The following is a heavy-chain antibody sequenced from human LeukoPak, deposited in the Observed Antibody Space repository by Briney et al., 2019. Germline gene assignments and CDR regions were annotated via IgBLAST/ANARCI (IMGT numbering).Heavy chain of an antibody. CDR2: INPSGGST. Sequence: VASVKVSCKASGYTFTSYYMHWVRQAPGQGLEWMGIINPSGGSTSYAQKFQGRVTMTRDTSTSTVYMELSSLRSEDTAVYYCARGVLGYSSSWYPLHDWGQGTLVTVSS. V-gene: IGHV1-46*01. J-gene: IGHJ1*01. D-gene: IGHD6-13*01. CDR3: ARGVLGYSSSWYPLHD. CDR1: GYTFTSYY.